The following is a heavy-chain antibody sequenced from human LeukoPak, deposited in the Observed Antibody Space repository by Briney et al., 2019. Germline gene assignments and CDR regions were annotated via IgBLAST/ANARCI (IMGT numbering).Heavy chain of an antibody. CDR1: GFTFSSYS. CDR2: ISSSSSYI. J-gene: IGHJ4*02. Sequence: PGGSLRLSCAASGFTFSSYSMNWVRQAPGKGLEWVSSISSSSSYIYYADSVKGRFTISRDNAKNSLYLQMNSLRAEDTAVYYCARAYDSSGYYLGYWGQGTLVTVSS. D-gene: IGHD3-22*01. CDR3: ARAYDSSGYYLGY. V-gene: IGHV3-21*01.